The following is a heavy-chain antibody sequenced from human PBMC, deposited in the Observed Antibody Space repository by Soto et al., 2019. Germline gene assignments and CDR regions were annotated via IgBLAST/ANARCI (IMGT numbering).Heavy chain of an antibody. CDR2: ISSSGSTI. V-gene: IGHV3-11*01. Sequence: QVQLVESGGGLVKPGGSLRLSCAASGFTFSDYYMSWIRQAPGKGLEWVSYISSSGSTIYYADSVKGRFTISRDNAKNSLYLKMNSLRAEDTAVYYCAREVYSSSLPTSYYYYGMDVWGQGTTVTVSS. D-gene: IGHD6-6*01. CDR1: GFTFSDYY. J-gene: IGHJ6*02. CDR3: AREVYSSSLPTSYYYYGMDV.